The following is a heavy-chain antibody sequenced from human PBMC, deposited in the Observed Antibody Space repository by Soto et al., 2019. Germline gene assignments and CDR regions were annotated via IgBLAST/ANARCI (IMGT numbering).Heavy chain of an antibody. CDR1: GGSISSSSYY. V-gene: IGHV4-39*01. D-gene: IGHD3-10*01. Sequence: QLQLQESGPGLVKPSETLSLTCTVSGGSISSSSYYWGWIRQPPGKGLEWIGDIYYSGTTHYNSSLNSRVTIAVDASKNHFSLKLSSVTAADTAVYYCAGGMSAVGSEYWGQGTLVTVSS. CDR2: IYYSGTT. CDR3: AGGMSAVGSEY. J-gene: IGHJ4*02.